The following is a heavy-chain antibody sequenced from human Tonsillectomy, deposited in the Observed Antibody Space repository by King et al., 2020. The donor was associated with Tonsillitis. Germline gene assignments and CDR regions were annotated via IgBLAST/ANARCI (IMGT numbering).Heavy chain of an antibody. CDR2: ISGSGGST. Sequence: VQLVETGGGLIQPGGSLRLSCAASGFTFSSYAMSWVRQAPGKGLEWVSGISGSGGSTYYEDSVKGRFATSRDNSKNTLYLQMNSLRGEDTGVYYCAKDRDFWSPHGLDVWGQGPTVTVSS. V-gene: IGHV3-23*04. CDR1: GFTFSSYA. D-gene: IGHD3-3*01. J-gene: IGHJ6*02. CDR3: AKDRDFWSPHGLDV.